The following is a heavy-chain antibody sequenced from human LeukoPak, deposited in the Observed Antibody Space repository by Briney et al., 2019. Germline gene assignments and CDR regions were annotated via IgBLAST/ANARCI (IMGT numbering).Heavy chain of an antibody. CDR2: IDNSGRTM. J-gene: IGHJ4*02. CDR3: VRGDSRDY. D-gene: IGHD3-22*01. V-gene: IGHV3-21*01. CDR1: GFTFSTYT. Sequence: GGSLRHSCAASGFTFSTYTMNGVRQAPGKGLEWVSSIDNSGRTMYYADSVKGRFTISRDNAKNSLYLQMNSLRAEDTAVYYCVRGDSRDYWGQGTLVTVSS.